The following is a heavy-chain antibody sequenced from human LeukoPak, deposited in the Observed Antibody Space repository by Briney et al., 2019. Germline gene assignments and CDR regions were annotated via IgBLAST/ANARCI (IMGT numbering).Heavy chain of an antibody. CDR2: ISSSGSTI. Sequence: GGSLRLSCAASGFTFSSYEMNWVRQAPGKGLEWVSYISSSGSTIYYADSVKGRFTISRDNAKNSLYLQMNSLRAEDTAVYYCARCSRRGSSGWYIYYYGMDVWGQGTTVTVSS. J-gene: IGHJ6*02. D-gene: IGHD6-19*01. CDR1: GFTFSSYE. CDR3: ARCSRRGSSGWYIYYYGMDV. V-gene: IGHV3-48*03.